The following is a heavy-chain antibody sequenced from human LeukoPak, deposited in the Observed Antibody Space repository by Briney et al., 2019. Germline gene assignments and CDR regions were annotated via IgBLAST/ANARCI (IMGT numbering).Heavy chain of an antibody. CDR2: IYYSGST. V-gene: IGHV4-59*01. Sequence: PSETLSLTCTVSGDSISNYYWSWIRQSPGKGLEWIGYIYYSGSTNYNPSLKSRVTISVDTSKNQFSLRLSSVTAADTAVYYCARLTVTGGDWFDPWGQGTLVTVSS. CDR3: ARLTVTGGDWFDP. D-gene: IGHD4-17*01. J-gene: IGHJ5*02. CDR1: GDSISNYY.